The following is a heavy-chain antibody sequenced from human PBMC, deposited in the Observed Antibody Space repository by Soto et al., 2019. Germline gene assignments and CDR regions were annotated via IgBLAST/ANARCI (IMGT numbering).Heavy chain of an antibody. D-gene: IGHD3-16*01. J-gene: IGHJ4*02. CDR2: IYYSGST. CDR3: ARSWGYYFDS. CDR1: GGSISSYY. Sequence: QVQLQESGPGLVKPSETLSLTCTVSGGSISSYYWSWIRQPPGKGLEWIGYIYYSGSTNYNPSLKSRVTISVDTSKNQFSLKLSSVPAADTVVYYCARSWGYYFDSWGQGTLVTVSS. V-gene: IGHV4-59*01.